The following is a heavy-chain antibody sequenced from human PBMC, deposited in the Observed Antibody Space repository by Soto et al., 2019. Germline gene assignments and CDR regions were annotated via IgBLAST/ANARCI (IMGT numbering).Heavy chain of an antibody. CDR1: GYTFTSYG. CDR2: ISAYNGNT. J-gene: IGHJ3*02. CDR3: ARDVPSGSPRLRAFDI. V-gene: IGHV1-18*04. Sequence: GASVKVSCKASGYTFTSYGISWVRQAPGLGLEWMGWISAYNGNTNYAQKLQGRVTMTTDTSTSTAYMELRSLRSDDTAVYYCARDVPSGSPRLRAFDIWGQGTMVTVSS. D-gene: IGHD1-26*01.